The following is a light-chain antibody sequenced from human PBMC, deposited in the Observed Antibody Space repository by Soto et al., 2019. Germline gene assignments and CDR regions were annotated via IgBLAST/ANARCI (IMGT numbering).Light chain of an antibody. J-gene: IGLJ2*01. Sequence: QSALTQPASVSGSPGQSITISCTGTSSDVGGYNYVSWYRQHPGKAPKLMIYEVSNRPSGVSNRFSGSKSGNTASLTISGLQAEDEADYYCSSYTSSSTREAVFGGGTKLTVL. CDR3: SSYTSSSTREAV. CDR1: SSDVGGYNY. V-gene: IGLV2-14*01. CDR2: EVS.